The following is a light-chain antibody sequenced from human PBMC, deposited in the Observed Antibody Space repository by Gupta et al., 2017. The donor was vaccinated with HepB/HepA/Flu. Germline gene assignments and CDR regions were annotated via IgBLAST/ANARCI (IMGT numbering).Light chain of an antibody. V-gene: IGKV3-15*01. Sequence: EIVMTQSPATLSVSPGERATLSCRASQSIGSNLAWYQQKPGQAPRLLIYDASTRATGIPARFSGSGSGTEFTLTISSLQSEDFAVYYCHQYNNWLTFGGGTKVQIK. J-gene: IGKJ4*01. CDR3: HQYNNWLT. CDR2: DAS. CDR1: QSIGSN.